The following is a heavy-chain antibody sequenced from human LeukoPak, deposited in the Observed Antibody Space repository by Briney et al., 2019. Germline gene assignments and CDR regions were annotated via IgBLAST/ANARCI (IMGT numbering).Heavy chain of an antibody. CDR1: GGSIRSSYYY. V-gene: IGHV4-39*07. CDR2: IYDSGST. D-gene: IGHD3-22*01. CDR3: ARVDYDGSGYNFDF. Sequence: SETLSLTCTVSGGSIRSSYYYWGWIRQPPGKGLEWIGSIYDSGSTYYNPSLKSRVTISVDTSKNQFSLKLSSVTAADTALYYCARVDYDGSGYNFDFWGQGTLVTVSS. J-gene: IGHJ4*02.